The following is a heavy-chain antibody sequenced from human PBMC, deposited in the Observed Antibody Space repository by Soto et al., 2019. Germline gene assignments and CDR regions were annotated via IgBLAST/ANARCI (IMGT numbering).Heavy chain of an antibody. CDR3: ARYCNGGACYSASLDY. V-gene: IGHV3-30*09. D-gene: IGHD2-15*01. CDR2: ISYDGSKE. CDR1: PFTFRSYS. Sequence: QEQMVQSGGGVVQPGRSLRLSCAASPFTFRSYSMHWVRQAPGKGVEWVTSISYDGSKESYADSVKGRFAVSRDNSKNTLYLQMNSLRPEDTAVYYCARYCNGGACYSASLDYWGQGTQVTVSS. J-gene: IGHJ4*02.